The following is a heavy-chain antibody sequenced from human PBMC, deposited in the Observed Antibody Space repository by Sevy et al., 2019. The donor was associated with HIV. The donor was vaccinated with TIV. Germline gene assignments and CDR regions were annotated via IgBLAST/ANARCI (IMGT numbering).Heavy chain of an antibody. CDR1: GFTFSNYA. CDR3: AWKWEIGAFDI. CDR2: ISFDGNNK. D-gene: IGHD1-26*01. J-gene: IGHJ3*02. Sequence: GGSLRLSCAASGFTFSNYAMHWVRQAPGKGLEWVAVISFDGNNKDYADSVKGRFTISRDNPKNTLYLQMNSLRAEDTAMYYCAWKWEIGAFDIWGQGTMVTVSS. V-gene: IGHV3-30*04.